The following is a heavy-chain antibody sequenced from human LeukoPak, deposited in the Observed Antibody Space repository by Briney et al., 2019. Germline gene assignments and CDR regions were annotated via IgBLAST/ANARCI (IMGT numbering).Heavy chain of an antibody. CDR2: ISDSGGST. J-gene: IGHJ4*02. CDR1: GITLSNYG. Sequence: GGSLRLSCAVSGITLSNYGMSWVRQAPGKGLEWVAGISDSGGSTNYADPVKGRFTISRDNPKNTLYLQMNSLRAEDTAVYFCAKRGVVIRVILVGFHKEAYYFDSWGQGALVTVSS. CDR3: AKRGVVIRVILVGFHKEAYYFDS. V-gene: IGHV3-23*01. D-gene: IGHD3-22*01.